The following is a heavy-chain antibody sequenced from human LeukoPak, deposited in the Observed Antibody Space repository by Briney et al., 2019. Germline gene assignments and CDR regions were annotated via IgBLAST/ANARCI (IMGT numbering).Heavy chain of an antibody. V-gene: IGHV4-39*01. D-gene: IGHD1-14*01. CDR3: VRHEHNPQFDP. Sequence: SETLSLTCTVSGGSISSPNYYWAWVRQPPGKGQEWIGSISYSVSAHYYPSLKSRVTISIDTSKNQFSLKLSSVTAADTAVYFCVRHEHNPQFDPWGQGTLVTVSS. CDR2: ISYSVSA. J-gene: IGHJ5*02. CDR1: GGSISSPNYY.